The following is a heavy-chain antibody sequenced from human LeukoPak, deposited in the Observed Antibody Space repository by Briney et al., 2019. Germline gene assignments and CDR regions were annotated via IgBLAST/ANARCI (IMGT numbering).Heavy chain of an antibody. J-gene: IGHJ4*02. D-gene: IGHD3-22*01. V-gene: IGHV3-48*02. CDR2: ISSSSSTI. CDR3: ARDLRYDSSGYPDY. CDR1: GFTFSSYS. Sequence: PGGSLRLSCAASGFTFSSYSMNWVRQAPGKGLEWVSYISSSSSTIYYADSVKGRFTISRDNAKNSLYLQMNSLRDEDTAVYYCARDLRYDSSGYPDYWAREPWSPSPQ.